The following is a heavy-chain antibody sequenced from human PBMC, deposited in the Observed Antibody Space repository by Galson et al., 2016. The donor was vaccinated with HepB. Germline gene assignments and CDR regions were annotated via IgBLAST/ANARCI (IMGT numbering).Heavy chain of an antibody. D-gene: IGHD3-3*01. V-gene: IGHV1-18*01. CDR1: GYTFTSYG. CDR3: ARDRAPYHDFWSGSSGYFDL. CDR2: ISPYIRNT. Sequence: SVKVSCKASGYTFTSYGITWVRQAPGQGLEWMGWISPYIRNTNYAQKLQGRVTMTTDTSTSTAYMELRSLRSDDTAVYYCARDRAPYHDFWSGSSGYFDLGGRGTLVTVSS. J-gene: IGHJ2*01.